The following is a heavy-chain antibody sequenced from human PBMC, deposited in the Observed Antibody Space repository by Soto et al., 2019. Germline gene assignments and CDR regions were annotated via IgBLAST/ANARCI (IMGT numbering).Heavy chain of an antibody. V-gene: IGHV2-5*02. Sequence: QITLNESGPTLVKPTQTLTLTCTFSGFSLSTRDVGVGWIRQPPGEALEWLGVVYWDDSKTYSPSLESRLTITKDTSKNQVVLRMTKMDPVDTATYYCAHCRGEVASFWGQGTLVTVSS. CDR3: AHCRGEVASF. CDR1: GFSLSTRDVG. CDR2: VYWDDSK. J-gene: IGHJ4*02. D-gene: IGHD3-16*01.